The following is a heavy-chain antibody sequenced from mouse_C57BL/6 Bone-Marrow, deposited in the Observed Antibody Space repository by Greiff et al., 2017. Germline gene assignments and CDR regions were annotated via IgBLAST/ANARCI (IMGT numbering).Heavy chain of an antibody. Sequence: EVMLVESGEGLVKPGGSLKLSCAASGFTFSDYGMHWVRQAPEKGLEWVAYISSGSSTIYYTDTVKGRFTISRANANNTLFLQLNSLRSEDTAMYYCARGHYAYEGAWFAYWGQGTLVTVSA. CDR3: ARGHYAYEGAWFAY. D-gene: IGHD2-2*01. J-gene: IGHJ3*01. CDR2: ISSGSSTI. V-gene: IGHV5-17*01. CDR1: GFTFSDYG.